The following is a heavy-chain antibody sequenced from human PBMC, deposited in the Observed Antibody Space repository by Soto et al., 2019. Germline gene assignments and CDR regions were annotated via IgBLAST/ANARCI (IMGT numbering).Heavy chain of an antibody. J-gene: IGHJ6*02. CDR1: GYSFISYA. V-gene: IGHV1-3*01. Sequence: ASVKVSCKASGYSFISYAMHWVRQAPGQRLEWMGWINAGNGNTKHSQKFQGRVTLTRDTSATTAYMELSSLRSEDTAAYYCAGHPNPLLRSSPIGYYGMDVWGQGTTVTVSS. D-gene: IGHD4-17*01. CDR2: INAGNGNT. CDR3: AGHPNPLLRSSPIGYYGMDV.